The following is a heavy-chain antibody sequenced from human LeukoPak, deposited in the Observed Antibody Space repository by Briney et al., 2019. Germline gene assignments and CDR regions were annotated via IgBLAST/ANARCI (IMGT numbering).Heavy chain of an antibody. D-gene: IGHD3-3*01. J-gene: IGHJ4*02. V-gene: IGHV1-46*01. CDR2: INPSGGST. CDR3: ARDFSLGHDY. Sequence: ASVKVSCKASGYTFTSYGISWVRQAPGQGLEWMGIINPSGGSTSYAQKFQGRVTMTRDTSTSTVYMELSSLRSEDTAVYYCARDFSLGHDYWGQGTLVTVSS. CDR1: GYTFTSYG.